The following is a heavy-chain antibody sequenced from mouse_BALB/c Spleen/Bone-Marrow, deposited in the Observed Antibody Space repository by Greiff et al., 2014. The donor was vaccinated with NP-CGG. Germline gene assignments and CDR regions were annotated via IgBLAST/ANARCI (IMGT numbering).Heavy chain of an antibody. D-gene: IGHD2-1*01. CDR2: INPSSGYT. V-gene: IGHV1-4*01. J-gene: IGHJ3*01. CDR1: GYTFTSYT. CDR3: ARSNGNYVLAY. Sequence: VKLVESGAELARPGASVKMSCKASGYTFTSYTMHWVKQRPGQGLEWIGYINPSSGYTNYNQKFKDKATLTAGKSSSTAYMQLSSLTSEDSAVYYCARSNGNYVLAYWGQGTLVTVSA.